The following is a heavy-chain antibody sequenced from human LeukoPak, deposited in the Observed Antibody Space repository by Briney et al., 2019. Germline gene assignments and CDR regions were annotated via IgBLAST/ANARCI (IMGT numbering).Heavy chain of an antibody. Sequence: ASVKVSCKASGYTFTSYGISWVRQAPGQGLEWMGWISAYNGNTNYAQKLQGRVTMTTDTSTSTAYMELRSLRSDDTAAYYCARVVVVPAAKTHGDYWGQGTLVTVSS. J-gene: IGHJ4*02. D-gene: IGHD2-2*01. CDR1: GYTFTSYG. V-gene: IGHV1-18*01. CDR3: ARVVVVPAAKTHGDY. CDR2: ISAYNGNT.